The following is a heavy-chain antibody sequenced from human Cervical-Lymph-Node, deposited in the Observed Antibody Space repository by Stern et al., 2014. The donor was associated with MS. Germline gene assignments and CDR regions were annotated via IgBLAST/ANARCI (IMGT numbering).Heavy chain of an antibody. D-gene: IGHD1-26*01. CDR1: GGTFSSYA. CDR2: IIPISGTA. CDR3: ARGELKEGLVRGMDV. V-gene: IGHV1-69*01. J-gene: IGHJ6*02. Sequence: VQLVQSGAEVKKPGSSVKVSCKASGGTFSSYAISWVRKAPGPGLEWVGGIIPISGTANYAQKFQGRVTITADESTSTAYMELSSLRSEDTAVYYCARGELKEGLVRGMDVWGQGTTVTVSS.